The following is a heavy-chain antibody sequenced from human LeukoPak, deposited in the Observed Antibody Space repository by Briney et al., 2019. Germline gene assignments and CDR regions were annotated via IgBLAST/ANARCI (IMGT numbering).Heavy chain of an antibody. J-gene: IGHJ5*02. Sequence: SETLSLTCTVSGGSISSYYWSWIRQPPGKGLEWIGYIYSSGSTNYNPSLKSRVTISVDTSKNQFSLELSSVTAADTAVYYCARHVYGDYDWFDPWGQGTLVTVSS. CDR3: ARHVYGDYDWFDP. D-gene: IGHD4-17*01. CDR1: GGSISSYY. V-gene: IGHV4-59*08. CDR2: IYSSGST.